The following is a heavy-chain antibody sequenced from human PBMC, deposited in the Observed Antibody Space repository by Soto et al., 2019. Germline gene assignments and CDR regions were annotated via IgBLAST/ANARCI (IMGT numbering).Heavy chain of an antibody. D-gene: IGHD2-21*02. J-gene: IGHJ6*02. CDR3: AREETAWPLAYGLDV. Sequence: PGGSLRLSCAASGFTFISYSIHWVRQAPGKGLGWVSSIGTRSDVYYADSVKGRFTISRDNAKNSMALQMNSLRAEDTGVYYCAREETAWPLAYGLDVWGQGTTVTVSS. CDR1: GFTFISYS. CDR2: IGTRSDV. V-gene: IGHV3-21*01.